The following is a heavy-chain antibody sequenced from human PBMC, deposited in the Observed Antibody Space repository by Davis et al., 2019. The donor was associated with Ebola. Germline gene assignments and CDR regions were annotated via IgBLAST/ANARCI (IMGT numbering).Heavy chain of an antibody. CDR2: ISAYNGNT. V-gene: IGHV1-18*01. Sequence: ASVKVSCKASGYTFTSYGISWVRQAPGQGLEWMGWISAYNGNTNYAQKLQGRVTMTTDTSTSTAYMELRSLRSDDTAVYYCVRDDPRIVVAPFDYWGQGTLVTVSS. CDR3: VRDDPRIVVAPFDY. J-gene: IGHJ4*02. D-gene: IGHD3-22*01. CDR1: GYTFTSYG.